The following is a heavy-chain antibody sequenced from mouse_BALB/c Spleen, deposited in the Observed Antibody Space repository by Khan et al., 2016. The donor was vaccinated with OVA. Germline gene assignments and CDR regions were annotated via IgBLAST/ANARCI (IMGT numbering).Heavy chain of an antibody. V-gene: IGHV1S41*01. CDR3: ERENYYGRNCYAMDY. CDR2: IGPGSSST. CDR1: GYTFTSYW. J-gene: IGHJ4*01. D-gene: IGHD1-1*01. Sequence: DLVKPGASVKLSCKASGYTFTSYWINWIKQRPGQGLEWIGRIGPGSSSTSYNEMFKGKATLTVDKSSSTANIQLSSLSSEASDVYFSERENYYGRNCYAMDYWGQGTSVTVSS.